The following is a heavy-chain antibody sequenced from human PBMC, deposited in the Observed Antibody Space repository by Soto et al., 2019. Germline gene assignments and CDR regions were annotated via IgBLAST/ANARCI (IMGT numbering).Heavy chain of an antibody. J-gene: IGHJ6*02. Sequence: GGSLRLSCAASGFTFSSYSMNWVRQAPGKGLEWVSYISSSSSTIYYADSVKGRFTISRDNAKNSLYLQMNSLRDEDTAVYYCARDPPDIVVVPAAIGIYYYYGMDVWGQGTTVTVSS. CDR3: ARDPPDIVVVPAAIGIYYYYGMDV. CDR2: ISSSSSTI. CDR1: GFTFSSYS. D-gene: IGHD2-2*01. V-gene: IGHV3-48*02.